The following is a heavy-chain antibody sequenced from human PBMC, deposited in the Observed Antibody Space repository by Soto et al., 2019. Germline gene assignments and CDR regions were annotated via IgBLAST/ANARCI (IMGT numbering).Heavy chain of an antibody. V-gene: IGHV3-30*18. CDR2: ISYDGSNK. J-gene: IGHJ4*02. Sequence: GGSLRLSCAASGFTFSSYGMHWVRQAPGKGLEWVAVISYDGSNKYYADSVKGRFTISRDNSKNTLYLQMNSLRAEDTAVYYCAKKGNRGYNWNYVDYWGQGTLVTVSS. CDR3: AKKGNRGYNWNYVDY. CDR1: GFTFSSYG. D-gene: IGHD1-20*01.